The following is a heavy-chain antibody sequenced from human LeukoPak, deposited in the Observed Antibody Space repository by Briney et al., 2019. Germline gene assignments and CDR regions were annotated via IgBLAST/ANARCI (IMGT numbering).Heavy chain of an antibody. V-gene: IGHV1-2*02. CDR2: INPNSGDT. J-gene: IGHJ4*02. CDR3: ARAQVAGTHITDY. CDR1: GYTFTGYY. D-gene: IGHD6-19*01. Sequence: GASVKVSCKASGYTFTGYYIHWVRQAPGQGLEWVAWINPNSGDTHYAQNFQGRVTMTRDTSISTASMDLSRLRSDDTAVYYCARAQVAGTHITDYWGQGTLVTVSS.